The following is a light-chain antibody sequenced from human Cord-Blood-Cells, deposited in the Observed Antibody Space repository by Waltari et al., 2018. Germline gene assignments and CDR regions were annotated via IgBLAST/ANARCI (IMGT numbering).Light chain of an antibody. CDR3: SSYTSSSTLV. CDR2: EVS. CDR1: SSDVGGYNY. V-gene: IGLV2-14*01. Sequence: QSALTQPASVSGFPGQLITISCTGTSSDVGGYNYVPWYQQHPSNAPKLMFYEVSNRPAGVSIRFSGSKSRSAASLTISGLQAEDESDYYFSSYTSSSTLVFGTGTKFTVL. J-gene: IGLJ1*01.